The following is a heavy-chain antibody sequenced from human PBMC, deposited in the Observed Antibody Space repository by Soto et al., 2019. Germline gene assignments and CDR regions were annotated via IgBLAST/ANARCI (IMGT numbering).Heavy chain of an antibody. CDR1: GFTFSSYG. J-gene: IGHJ3*02. CDR2: ISGSGVST. V-gene: IGHV3-23*01. D-gene: IGHD2-2*01. CDR3: ATFYCISTMCQAPAAKSTGGFEI. Sequence: EPQLLESGGGLGHPGGSLRLSCAASGFTFSSYGMSWVRQAPGEGLEWVAAISGSGVSTYNPDSVRGRSTISRDNSKKTVDLQMNSLRAEDTAVYYCATFYCISTMCQAPAAKSTGGFEIWGQGTLVTVSS.